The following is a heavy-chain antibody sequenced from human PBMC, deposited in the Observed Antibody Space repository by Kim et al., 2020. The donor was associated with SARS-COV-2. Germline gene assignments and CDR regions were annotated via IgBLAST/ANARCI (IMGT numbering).Heavy chain of an antibody. Sequence: SETLSLTCTVSGGSISSYYWSWIRQSPGKGLEWIGYFYNSGSTKYNPSLKSRVTISADISKNQFSLKLSSVTAADTAVYYCARDRGKPPKLELRKNFYSYGMDVWGQGTTVTVSS. D-gene: IGHD1-7*01. CDR2: FYNSGST. V-gene: IGHV4-59*01. J-gene: IGHJ6*02. CDR3: ARDRGKPPKLELRKNFYSYGMDV. CDR1: GGSISSYY.